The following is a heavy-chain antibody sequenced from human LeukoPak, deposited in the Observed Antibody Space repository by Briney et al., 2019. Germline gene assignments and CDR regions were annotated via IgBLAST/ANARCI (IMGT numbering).Heavy chain of an antibody. Sequence: GGSLRLSCAASGFTFSSYGMRWVRQAPGKGLEWVAFIRDGGSNKYYAGSVKGRFTISRDNSKNTLYLQMNSLRAEDTAVYYCAKLIEQQLPYFDYWGQGNLVTVSS. CDR1: GFTFSSYG. V-gene: IGHV3-30*02. J-gene: IGHJ4*02. CDR3: AKLIEQQLPYFDY. CDR2: IRDGGSNK. D-gene: IGHD6-13*01.